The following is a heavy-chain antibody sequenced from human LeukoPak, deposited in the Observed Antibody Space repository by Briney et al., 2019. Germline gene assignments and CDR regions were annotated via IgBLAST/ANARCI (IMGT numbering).Heavy chain of an antibody. J-gene: IGHJ4*02. CDR3: ARQSGTYWGLDY. CDR1: GYSFTDYY. Sequence: ASVTVSCKASGYSFTDYYIHWVRQAPGHGLEWLGWMNVKTGATSSAQRFPGRFTMTRDTSIGTASMEFSSLTSDDTAVYYCARQSGTYWGLDYWGQGTLVTVSS. V-gene: IGHV1-2*02. D-gene: IGHD1-26*01. CDR2: MNVKTGAT.